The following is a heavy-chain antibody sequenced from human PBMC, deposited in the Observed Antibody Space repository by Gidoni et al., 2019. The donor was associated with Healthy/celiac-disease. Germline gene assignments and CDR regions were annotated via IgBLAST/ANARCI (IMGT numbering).Heavy chain of an antibody. CDR3: ARDVANWFDP. V-gene: IGHV4-38-2*02. Sequence: QVQLQESGPGLVKPSETLSLTCAVSGYSISSGYYWGWIRQPPGKGLEWIGSIYHRGSTYYNPSLKSRVTISVDTSKNQFSLKLSSVTAADTAVYYCARDVANWFDPWGQGTLVTVSS. D-gene: IGHD2-15*01. CDR2: IYHRGST. J-gene: IGHJ5*02. CDR1: GYSISSGYY.